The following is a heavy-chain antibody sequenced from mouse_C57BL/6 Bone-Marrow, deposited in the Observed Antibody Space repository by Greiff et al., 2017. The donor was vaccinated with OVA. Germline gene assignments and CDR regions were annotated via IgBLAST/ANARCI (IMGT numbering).Heavy chain of an antibody. D-gene: IGHD3-3*01. J-gene: IGHJ3*01. V-gene: IGHV1-39*01. CDR3: SIGQEIGPAWFAY. Sequence: VQLQQSGPELVKPGASVKISCKASGYSFTDYNMNWVKQSNGKSLEWIGVINPNYGTTSYNQKFKGKATLTVDQSSSTAYMQLNSLTSEDSAVYDCSIGQEIGPAWFAYWGQGTLVTVSA. CDR2: INPNYGTT. CDR1: GYSFTDYN.